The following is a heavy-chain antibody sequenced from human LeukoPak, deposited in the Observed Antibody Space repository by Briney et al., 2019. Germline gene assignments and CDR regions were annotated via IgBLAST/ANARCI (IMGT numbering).Heavy chain of an antibody. J-gene: IGHJ4*02. D-gene: IGHD2-2*01. Sequence: GGSLRLSCAASGFTVSSNYMSWVRQAPGKGLEWVSVIYSGGSTYYADSVKGRFTISRDNSKNTLYLQMNSLRAEDTAVYYCARVSNIVVVPAATPFIDYWGQGTLVTVSS. CDR1: GFTVSSNY. V-gene: IGHV3-53*01. CDR2: IYSGGST. CDR3: ARVSNIVVVPAATPFIDY.